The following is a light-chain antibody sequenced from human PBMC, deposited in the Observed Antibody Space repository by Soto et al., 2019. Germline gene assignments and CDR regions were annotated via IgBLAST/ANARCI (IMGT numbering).Light chain of an antibody. V-gene: IGKV3-11*01. CDR2: DAS. Sequence: EIVLTQSPATLSLSPRERATLSCRASQSVNYNLAWYQQKPGQAPRLLIYDASNRATGIPARFSGSGSGTDFTLTISSLEVEDFAVYYCQQRSKWPVTFGGGTKVEIK. CDR3: QQRSKWPVT. J-gene: IGKJ4*01. CDR1: QSVNYN.